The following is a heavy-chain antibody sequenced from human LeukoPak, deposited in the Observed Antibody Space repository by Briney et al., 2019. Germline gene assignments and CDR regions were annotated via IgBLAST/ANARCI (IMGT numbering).Heavy chain of an antibody. CDR2: ISGDGTVT. D-gene: IGHD6-19*01. V-gene: IGHV3-43*02. Sequence: GGSLRLSCAASGFTFSSYEMNWVRQAPGKGLEWVSLISGDGTVTYYVDSVKGRFTISRDNSKNSLYLQMNSLRSEDTAVYFCVKGGQWLITNWGQGTPVTVSS. J-gene: IGHJ4*02. CDR1: GFTFSSYE. CDR3: VKGGQWLITN.